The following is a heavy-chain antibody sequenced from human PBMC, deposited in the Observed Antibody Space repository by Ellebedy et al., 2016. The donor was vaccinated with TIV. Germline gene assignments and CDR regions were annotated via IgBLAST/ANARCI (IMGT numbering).Heavy chain of an antibody. CDR1: GGSISSYY. V-gene: IGHV4-59*01. Sequence: SETLSLTCTVSGGSISSYYWSWIRQPPGKGLEWIGYISYSGSTNYNPSLRSRATISKDTSKNQFSLSLSSVTPADTAVYYCAGGIAVAGSWGQGTLVTVSS. D-gene: IGHD6-19*01. CDR3: AGGIAVAGS. CDR2: ISYSGST. J-gene: IGHJ5*02.